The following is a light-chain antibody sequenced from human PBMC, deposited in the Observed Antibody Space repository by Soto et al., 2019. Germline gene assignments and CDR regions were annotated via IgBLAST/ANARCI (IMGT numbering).Light chain of an antibody. Sequence: IVMTQSPATVSVSPGERATLSCRASQSVSSNLAWYQLKPGQAPRLLIYGASTRATGIPARFSGSGSGTEFPLTISSLQSEDFAVYYCQQYNNWAPLTFGGGTKVEIK. V-gene: IGKV3-15*01. J-gene: IGKJ4*01. CDR3: QQYNNWAPLT. CDR1: QSVSSN. CDR2: GAS.